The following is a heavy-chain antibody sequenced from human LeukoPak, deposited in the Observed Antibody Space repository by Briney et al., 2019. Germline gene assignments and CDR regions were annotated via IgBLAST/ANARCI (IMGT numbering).Heavy chain of an antibody. Sequence: SETLSLTCTVSGGSISFSDYSWGWLRQPPGKGLEWIGNVYYSGSTYYNPSLKSRVTISIDTSKNQFSLRLSSVTAADTAVYYCARFLITFAGEAFDIWGQGTMATVSS. CDR2: VYYSGST. CDR3: ARFLITFAGEAFDI. V-gene: IGHV4-39*07. D-gene: IGHD3-16*01. J-gene: IGHJ3*02. CDR1: GGSISFSDYS.